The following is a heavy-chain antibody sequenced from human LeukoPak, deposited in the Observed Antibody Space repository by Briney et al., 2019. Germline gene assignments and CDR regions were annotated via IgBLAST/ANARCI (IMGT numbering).Heavy chain of an antibody. CDR2: ISYDGSNK. Sequence: GGSLRLSCAASGFTFSSYGMHWVRQAPGKGLEWVAVISYDGSNKYYADSVKGRFTISRDNSKNTLYLQMNSLRAEDTAVYYCAKEGCSGGSCYEHTSSWDYWGQGTLVTVSS. J-gene: IGHJ4*02. D-gene: IGHD2-15*01. V-gene: IGHV3-30*18. CDR1: GFTFSSYG. CDR3: AKEGCSGGSCYEHTSSWDY.